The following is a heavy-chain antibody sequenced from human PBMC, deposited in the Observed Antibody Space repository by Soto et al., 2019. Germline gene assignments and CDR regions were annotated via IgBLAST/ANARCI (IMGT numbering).Heavy chain of an antibody. CDR2: IYWDDDK. J-gene: IGHJ5*02. Sequence: SGPTLVNPTQTLTLTCTFSGFSLSTSGVGVGWIRQPPGKALEWLALIYWDDDKRYSPSLKSRLTITKDTSKNQVVLTMTNMDHVDTATYYCAHRRLRGFCSGGSCYSLFSPWGQGTLVTVSS. CDR1: GFSLSTSGVG. D-gene: IGHD2-15*01. V-gene: IGHV2-5*02. CDR3: AHRRLRGFCSGGSCYSLFSP.